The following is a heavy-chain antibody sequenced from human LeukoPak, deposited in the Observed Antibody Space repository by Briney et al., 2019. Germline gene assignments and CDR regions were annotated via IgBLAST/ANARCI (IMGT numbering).Heavy chain of an antibody. Sequence: ASVKVSCKASGYTFTSYDINWVRQATGQGLEWMGWMNPNSGNTGYAQKFQGRVTMTRNTSISTAYMELSSLRSEDTAVHYCARGRVHELLYLCYWGQGTLVTVSS. D-gene: IGHD3-10*01. J-gene: IGHJ4*02. V-gene: IGHV1-8*01. CDR3: ARGRVHELLYLCY. CDR1: GYTFTSYD. CDR2: MNPNSGNT.